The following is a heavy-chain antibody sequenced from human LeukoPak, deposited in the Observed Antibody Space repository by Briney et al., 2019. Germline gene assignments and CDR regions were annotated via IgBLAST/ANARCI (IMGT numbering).Heavy chain of an antibody. CDR3: ATDFGQRARLLQYALHI. J-gene: IGHJ3*02. Sequence: GGSLRLSCAASGFTFDDYAMHWVRHAPAKGLEGVSLIIGDGGSTYYADSVKGRFTISRDNSKNSLYLQMNSLRTEATALYHCATDFGQRARLLQYALHIWGARTLVTVSS. V-gene: IGHV3-43*02. CDR2: IIGDGGST. CDR1: GFTFDDYA. D-gene: IGHD4-11*01.